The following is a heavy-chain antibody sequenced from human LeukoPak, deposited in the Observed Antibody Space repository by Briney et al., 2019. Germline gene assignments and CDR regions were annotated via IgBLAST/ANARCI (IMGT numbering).Heavy chain of an antibody. CDR3: TRSLDY. V-gene: IGHV3-7*02. J-gene: IGHJ4*02. CDR2: IKPDGSEI. Sequence: GGSVRLSCAASGFXFSDYWMDWARQAPGKGLEWVANIKPDGSEIYYVDAVKGRFTISRDNAKNSLYLQMNSLRAEDTAVYYCTRSLDYWGQGTLVTVSS. CDR1: GFXFSDYW. D-gene: IGHD2-15*01.